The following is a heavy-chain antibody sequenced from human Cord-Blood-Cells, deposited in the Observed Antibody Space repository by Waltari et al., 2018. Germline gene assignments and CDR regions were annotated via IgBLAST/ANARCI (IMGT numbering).Heavy chain of an antibody. D-gene: IGHD2-2*01. CDR3: ARGGIPAANYYYYCGMDV. Sequence: VKVSCKASGYTFTSYGISWVLQAPGQGLEWMGWISAYNGNTNYAQKLQGRVTMTTDTSTSTAYMELRSLRSDDTAVYYCARGGIPAANYYYYCGMDVWGQGTTVTVSS. V-gene: IGHV1-18*01. CDR2: ISAYNGNT. J-gene: IGHJ6*02. CDR1: GYTFTSYG.